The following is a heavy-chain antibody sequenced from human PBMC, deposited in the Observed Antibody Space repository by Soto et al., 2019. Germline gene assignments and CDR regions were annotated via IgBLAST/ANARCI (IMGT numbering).Heavy chain of an antibody. D-gene: IGHD1-26*01. CDR1: GGTFSSYT. V-gene: IGHV1-69*08. Sequence: QVQLVQSGAEVKKPGSSVKVSCKASGGTFSSYTISWVRQAPGQGREWMGRIIPILGIANYAQKFQGRVTSTAGKSTRTAYIELSSLRSEDTAVYYCARDLRSIGGATRWLAPWCQGALVTVSS. J-gene: IGHJ5*02. CDR2: IIPILGIA. CDR3: ARDLRSIGGATRWLAP.